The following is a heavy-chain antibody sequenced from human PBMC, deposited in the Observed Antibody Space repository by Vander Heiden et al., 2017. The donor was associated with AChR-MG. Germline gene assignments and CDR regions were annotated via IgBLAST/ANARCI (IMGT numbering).Heavy chain of an antibody. CDR3: ARGDYTFDY. CDR1: KFTFSDYW. Sequence: EVQLVESGGGVVQPGGSLRLSCATSKFTFSDYWMGWVRQAPGKGLEWVASIKEDGNEEHYVDSVKGRFTISRDNAKNSLYLQMNSLRVEDTALYSCARGDYTFDYWGQGTLVTVSS. D-gene: IGHD4-17*01. J-gene: IGHJ4*02. CDR2: IKEDGNEE. V-gene: IGHV3-7*01.